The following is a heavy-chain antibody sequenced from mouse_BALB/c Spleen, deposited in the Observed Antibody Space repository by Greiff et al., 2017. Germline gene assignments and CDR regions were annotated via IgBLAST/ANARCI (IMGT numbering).Heavy chain of an antibody. V-gene: IGHV14-3*02. J-gene: IGHJ3*01. CDR2: IDPANGNT. CDR1: GFNIKDYY. CDR3: ARGGYEGFAY. D-gene: IGHD2-14*01. Sequence: VQLQQSGAELVRSGASVKLSCTASGFNIKDYYMHWVKQRPEQGLEWIGRIDPANGNTKYDPKFQGKATITADTSSNTAYLQLSSLTSEDTAVYYCARGGYEGFAYWGQGTLVTVSA.